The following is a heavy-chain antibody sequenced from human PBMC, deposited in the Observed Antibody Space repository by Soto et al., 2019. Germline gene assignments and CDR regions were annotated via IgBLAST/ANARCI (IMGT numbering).Heavy chain of an antibody. D-gene: IGHD2-8*02. CDR1: GFTFSSYA. CDR3: AKDPGEDTYWFDY. V-gene: IGHV3-23*01. CDR2: ISGSGGST. J-gene: IGHJ4*02. Sequence: EVQVLESGGGLVQPGGSLRLSCAASGFTFSSYAMSWVRQAPGKGLEWVSSISGSGGSTYYADSVKGRFTISRDNSKNTLYLQMNSLRAEDTAVYYCAKDPGEDTYWFDYWGQGPLVTVSS.